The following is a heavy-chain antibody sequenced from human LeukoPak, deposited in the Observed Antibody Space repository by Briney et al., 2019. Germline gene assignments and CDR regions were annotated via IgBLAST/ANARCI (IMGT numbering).Heavy chain of an antibody. J-gene: IGHJ3*01. V-gene: IGHV3-43*02. D-gene: IGHD2-21*02. CDR2: ISADGGST. Sequence: GGSLRLSCVASGLNFDDSAMHWVRQAPGKGLEWVSLISADGGSTFSADSVKGRFSIPRDNSKNTLNLQMNSLRAEDTAVYYCAKPRGGDSWAFDVWGQGTMVTVSS. CDR1: GLNFDDSA. CDR3: AKPRGGDSWAFDV.